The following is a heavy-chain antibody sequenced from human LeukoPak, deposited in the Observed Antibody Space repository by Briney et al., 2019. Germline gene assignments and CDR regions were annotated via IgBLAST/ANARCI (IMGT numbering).Heavy chain of an antibody. CDR3: TRNSGWYRLDY. CDR1: GFTFNTYW. J-gene: IGHJ4*02. CDR2: VNGDGSEE. D-gene: IGHD6-19*01. V-gene: IGHV3-7*01. Sequence: PGRSLRISCTASGFTFNTYWMTWVRQAPGKGLEWVANVNGDGSEEGYADSVKGRFTVYRDNAKNSLYLQTNRLRVDDTAVYYCTRNSGWYRLDYWGQGTLVTVSS.